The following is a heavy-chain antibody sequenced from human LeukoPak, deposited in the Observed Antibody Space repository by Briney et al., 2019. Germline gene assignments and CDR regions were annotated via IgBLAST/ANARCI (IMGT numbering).Heavy chain of an antibody. Sequence: SETLSLTCTVSGGSISSYYWGWIRQPPGKGLEWIGSIYYSGSTYYNPSLKSRVTISVDTSKNQFSLKLSSVTAADTAVYYCARRQDIVVVVAATDYYFDYWGQGTLVTVSS. D-gene: IGHD2-15*01. V-gene: IGHV4-39*07. CDR3: ARRQDIVVVVAATDYYFDY. J-gene: IGHJ4*02. CDR1: GGSISSYY. CDR2: IYYSGST.